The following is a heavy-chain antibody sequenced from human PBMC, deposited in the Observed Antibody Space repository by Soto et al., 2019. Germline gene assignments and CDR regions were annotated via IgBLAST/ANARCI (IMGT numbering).Heavy chain of an antibody. CDR3: ARDPLGYCSGGSCYYYYYYGMDV. CDR2: IWYDGSNK. Sequence: GGSLRLSCAASGFTFSSYGMHWVRQAPGKGLEWVAVIWYDGSNKYYADSVKGRFTISRDNSKNTLYLQMNSLRAEDTAVYYCARDPLGYCSGGSCYYYYYYGMDVWGQGTTVTVSS. CDR1: GFTFSSYG. V-gene: IGHV3-33*01. D-gene: IGHD2-15*01. J-gene: IGHJ6*02.